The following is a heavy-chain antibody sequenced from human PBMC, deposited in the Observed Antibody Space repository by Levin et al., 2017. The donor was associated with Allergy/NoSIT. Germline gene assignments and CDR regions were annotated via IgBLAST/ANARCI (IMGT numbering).Heavy chain of an antibody. J-gene: IGHJ4*02. V-gene: IGHV3-23*01. D-gene: IGHD1-26*01. Sequence: LSLTCAASGFTFSTYAMNWVRQAPGQGLEWVSSVSDGGYYTFYADSVKGRFTISRDNSKNTVYLQMNSLRAEDTALYFCAKDDGAAYYSFDSWGQGTLVTVSS. CDR1: GFTFSTYA. CDR2: VSDGGYYT. CDR3: AKDDGAAYYSFDS.